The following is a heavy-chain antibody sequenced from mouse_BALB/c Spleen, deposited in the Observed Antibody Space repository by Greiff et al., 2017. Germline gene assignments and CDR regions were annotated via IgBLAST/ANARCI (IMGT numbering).Heavy chain of an antibody. CDR2: ISTYYGNT. J-gene: IGHJ1*01. Sequence: QVQLQQSGPELVRPGVSVKISCKGSGYTFTDYAMHWVKQSHAKSLEWIGVISTYYGNTNYNQKFKGKATMTVDKSSSTAYMELARLTSEDSAIYYCARATTVGRYFDVWGAGTTVTVSS. CDR1: GYTFTDYA. V-gene: IGHV1-67*01. D-gene: IGHD1-1*01. CDR3: ARATTVGRYFDV.